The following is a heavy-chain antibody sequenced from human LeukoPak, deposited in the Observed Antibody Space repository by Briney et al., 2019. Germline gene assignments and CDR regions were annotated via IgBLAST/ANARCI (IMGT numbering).Heavy chain of an antibody. V-gene: IGHV1-18*01. CDR2: ISAYNGNT. CDR1: GYTFTSYG. CDR3: ARVNIPRERYLYYYYMDV. J-gene: IGHJ6*03. D-gene: IGHD1-1*01. Sequence: ASVKVSCKASGYTFTSYGISWVRQAPGQGLEWMGWISAYNGNTNYAQKLQGRVTMTTDTSTSTAYMELRSLRPDDTAVYYCARVNIPRERYLYYYYMDVWGKGTTVTVSS.